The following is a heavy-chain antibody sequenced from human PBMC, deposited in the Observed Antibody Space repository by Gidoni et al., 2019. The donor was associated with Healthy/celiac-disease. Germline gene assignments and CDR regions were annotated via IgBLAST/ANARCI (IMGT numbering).Heavy chain of an antibody. CDR3: ARACTNGVCPFDY. CDR2: IYTSGST. J-gene: IGHJ4*02. Sequence: QVQLQESGPGLVKPSQTLSTTCTVSGGSISSGSYYWSWIRQPAGKGLEWIGRIYTSGSTNYNPSLKSRVTISVDTSKNQFSLKLSSVTAADTAVYYCARACTNGVCPFDYWGQGTLVTVSS. D-gene: IGHD2-8*01. CDR1: GGSISSGSYY. V-gene: IGHV4-61*02.